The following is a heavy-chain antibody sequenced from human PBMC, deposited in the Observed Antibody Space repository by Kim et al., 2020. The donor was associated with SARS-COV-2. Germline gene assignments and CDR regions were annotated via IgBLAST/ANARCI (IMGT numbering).Heavy chain of an antibody. D-gene: IGHD3-10*01. J-gene: IGHJ4*02. CDR2: INAGNDRA. Sequence: ASVKVSCKASGYTFSNHAIHWMRRAPGQRLEWMGWINAGNDRAEYLQKFQGRITITRDTSASTAYMELSALRSEDTAFYYCARGVHSGAWLFDSWGQGTLVTVSS. V-gene: IGHV1-3*01. CDR3: ARGVHSGAWLFDS. CDR1: GYTFSNHA.